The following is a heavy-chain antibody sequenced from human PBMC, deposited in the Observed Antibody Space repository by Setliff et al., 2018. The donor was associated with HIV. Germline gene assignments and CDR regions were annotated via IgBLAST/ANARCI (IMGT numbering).Heavy chain of an antibody. Sequence: SETLSLTCTVSGGSISSYYWSWIRQPPGKGVEWIGYIYYSGSTNYNPSLKSRVTISVDTSKNQFSLKLSSVTAADTAVYYCARGGGFWYYDSSGYGGRLYYYYGMDVWGQGTTVTSP. CDR3: ARGGGFWYYDSSGYGGRLYYYYGMDV. J-gene: IGHJ6*02. CDR1: GGSISSYY. D-gene: IGHD3-22*01. V-gene: IGHV4-59*01. CDR2: IYYSGST.